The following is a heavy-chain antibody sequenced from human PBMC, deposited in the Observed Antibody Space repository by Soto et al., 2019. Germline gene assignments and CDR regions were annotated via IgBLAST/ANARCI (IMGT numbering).Heavy chain of an antibody. V-gene: IGHV4-30-2*01. CDR3: AREMSYYFDS. J-gene: IGHJ4*01. Sequence: QVQLQESGSGLVKPSQTLVLTCTVSGDSISRDGSSWSWLRQPPGKGLEWIGYIYHSGATYYNPSLKSRVTTSVYKSKNQFSLSLASVTAADTAVYYCAREMSYYFDSWGHGTLVTVSS. CDR1: GDSISRDGSS. CDR2: IYHSGAT.